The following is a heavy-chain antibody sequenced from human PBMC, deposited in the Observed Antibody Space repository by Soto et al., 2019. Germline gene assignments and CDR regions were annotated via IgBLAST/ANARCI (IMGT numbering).Heavy chain of an antibody. Sequence: SETLSLTCTVSGGSISSGGYYWSWIRQHPGKGLEWIGYIYYSGSTYYNPSLKSRVTISVDTSKNQFSLKLSSVTAAPTAVYYCARDGRYGMDVWGQGTTVTVSS. CDR1: GGSISSGGYY. CDR2: IYYSGST. J-gene: IGHJ6*02. CDR3: ARDGRYGMDV. V-gene: IGHV4-31*03.